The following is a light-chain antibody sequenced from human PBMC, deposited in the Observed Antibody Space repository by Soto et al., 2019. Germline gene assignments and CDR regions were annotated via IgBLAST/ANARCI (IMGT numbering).Light chain of an antibody. Sequence: DIQMTQSPSSLSASVGDRVTITCRASQSISSYLNWYQQKPGKAPKLLIYAASSLQSGIPSRFSGSGSWADFTLTISTLQPEDFATYSCPHCYSTPRTFGQGTKVEIK. CDR2: AAS. CDR3: PHCYSTPRT. CDR1: QSISSY. J-gene: IGKJ1*01. V-gene: IGKV1-39*01.